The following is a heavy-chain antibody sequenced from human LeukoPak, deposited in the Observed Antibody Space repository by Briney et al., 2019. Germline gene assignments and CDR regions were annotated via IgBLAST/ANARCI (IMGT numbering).Heavy chain of an antibody. CDR2: ISYDGSNK. CDR1: GFTFSSYA. V-gene: IGHV3-30*04. CDR3: XXXXSXEDAFDI. J-gene: IGHJ3*02. Sequence: GGSLRLSCAASGFTFSSYAMHWVRQAPGKGLEWVAVISYDGSNKYYADSVKGRFTISRDNSKTTLDLKMNSLRSKDQPGYYWXXXXSXEDAFDIWGQGTMVTVSS.